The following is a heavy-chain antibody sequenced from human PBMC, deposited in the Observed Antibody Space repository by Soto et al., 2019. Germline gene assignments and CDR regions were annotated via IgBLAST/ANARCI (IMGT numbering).Heavy chain of an antibody. CDR3: ARGDSSSWHRPPPYYYYGMDV. Sequence: GGSLRLSCAASGFTFSSYAMHWVRQAPGKGLEWVAVISYDGSNKYYADSVKGRFTISRDNSKNTLYLQMNSLRAEYTAVYSCARGDSSSWHRPPPYYYYGMDVWGQGTTVTVSS. V-gene: IGHV3-30-3*01. CDR2: ISYDGSNK. CDR1: GFTFSSYA. J-gene: IGHJ6*02. D-gene: IGHD6-13*01.